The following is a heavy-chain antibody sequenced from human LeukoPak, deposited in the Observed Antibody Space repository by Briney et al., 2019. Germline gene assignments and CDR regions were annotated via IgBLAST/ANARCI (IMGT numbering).Heavy chain of an antibody. CDR1: GYTFTSYG. J-gene: IGHJ4*02. CDR3: AREPFGYGDSG. CDR2: IIPIFGTA. V-gene: IGHV1-69*13. D-gene: IGHD4-17*01. Sequence: SVKVSCKASGYTFTSYGISWVRQAPGQGLEWMGGIIPIFGTANYAQKFQGRVTITADESTSTAYMELSSLRSEDTAVYYCAREPFGYGDSGWGQGTLVTVSS.